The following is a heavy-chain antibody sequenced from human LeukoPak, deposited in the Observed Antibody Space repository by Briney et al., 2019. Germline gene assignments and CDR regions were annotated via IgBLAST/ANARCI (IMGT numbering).Heavy chain of an antibody. V-gene: IGHV4-59*01. J-gene: IGHJ3*02. CDR3: ARDAARFLDAFDI. CDR1: GGSISSYY. Sequence: PSETLSLTCTVSGGSISSYYWSWIRQPPGKGLEWIGYIYYTGSTNYNPSLKSRVTISVDTSKNQFSLKLISVTAAYSALEYLARDAARFLDAFDIWGQGTMVTVSS. D-gene: IGHD6-25*01. CDR2: IYYTGST.